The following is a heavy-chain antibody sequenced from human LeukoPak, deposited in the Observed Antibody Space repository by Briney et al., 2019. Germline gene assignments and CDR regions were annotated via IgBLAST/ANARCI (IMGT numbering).Heavy chain of an antibody. Sequence: PSETLSLTCAVSGGSISSSNWWSWVRQPPGKGLEWIGEIYHSGSTNYNPSLKSRVTISVDTSKNQFSLKLSSVTAADTAVYYCARSRIRYYSGGSCYWFDPWGQGTLVTVS. CDR3: ARSRIRYYSGGSCYWFDP. J-gene: IGHJ5*02. D-gene: IGHD2-15*01. V-gene: IGHV4-4*02. CDR2: IYHSGST. CDR1: GGSISSSNW.